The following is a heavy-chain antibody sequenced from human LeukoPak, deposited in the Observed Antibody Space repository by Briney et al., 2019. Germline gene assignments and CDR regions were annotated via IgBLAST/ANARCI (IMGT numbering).Heavy chain of an antibody. J-gene: IGHJ4*02. Sequence: GGSLRLSCAVSGINLSNYGMSWVRQAPGKGLEWVAGIRDSGGSPNYADSVKGRFTISRDNRKNTLYLQMNSLRAEDTAVYFCAKRGVVIRVILVGFHKEAYYFDSWGQGALVTVSS. D-gene: IGHD3-22*01. CDR3: AKRGVVIRVILVGFHKEAYYFDS. CDR1: GINLSNYG. V-gene: IGHV3-23*01. CDR2: IRDSGGSP.